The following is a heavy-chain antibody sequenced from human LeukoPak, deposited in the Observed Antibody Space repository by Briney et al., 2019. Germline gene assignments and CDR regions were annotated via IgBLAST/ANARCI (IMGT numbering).Heavy chain of an antibody. V-gene: IGHV1-69*05. D-gene: IGHD2-8*01. J-gene: IGHJ4*02. Sequence: ASVKVSCKASGGTFSSYAISWVRQAPGQGLEWMGGIIPIFGTANCAQKFQGRVTITTDESTSTAYMELSSLRSEDTAVYYCARGPSVLMVYATLDYWGQGTLVTVSS. CDR1: GGTFSSYA. CDR2: IIPIFGTA. CDR3: ARGPSVLMVYATLDY.